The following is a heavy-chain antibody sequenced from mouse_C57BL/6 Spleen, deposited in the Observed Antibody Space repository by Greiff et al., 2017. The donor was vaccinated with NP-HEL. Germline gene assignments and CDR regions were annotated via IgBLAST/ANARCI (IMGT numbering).Heavy chain of an antibody. CDR1: GFTFSSYA. J-gene: IGHJ1*03. V-gene: IGHV5-9-1*02. D-gene: IGHD2-4*01. CDR3: TRENDYDRGYWYFDV. Sequence: EVKLVESGEGLVKPGGSLKLSCAASGFTFSSYAMSWVRQTPEKRLEWVAYISSGGDYIYYADTVKGRFTISRDNARNTLYLQMSSLKSEDTAMYYCTRENDYDRGYWYFDVWGTVTTVTVSS. CDR2: ISSGGDYI.